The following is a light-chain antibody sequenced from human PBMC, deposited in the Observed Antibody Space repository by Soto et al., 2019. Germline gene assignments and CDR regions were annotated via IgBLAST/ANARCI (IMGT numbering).Light chain of an antibody. J-gene: IGKJ2*01. CDR3: QQGYSTPT. Sequence: DIQMTQSPSSMSASVGDRVTITCRASQSINTYLNWYQQKPGKAPNLLIYAASSLQSGVPSRFSGSGSGTDFTLTITSLQPEDFATYYCQQGYSTPTFGQGTKVEIK. CDR2: AAS. V-gene: IGKV1-39*01. CDR1: QSINTY.